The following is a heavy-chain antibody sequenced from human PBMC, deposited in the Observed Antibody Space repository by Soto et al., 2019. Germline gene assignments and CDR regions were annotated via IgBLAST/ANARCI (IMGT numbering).Heavy chain of an antibody. CDR2: INHSGST. CDR3: ARLNSGSYYPLFDY. V-gene: IGHV4-34*01. D-gene: IGHD1-26*01. CDR1: GGSFSGYY. Sequence: SETLSLTCAVYGGSFSGYYWSWIRQPPGKGLEWIGEINHSGSTNYNPSLKSRVTISVDTSKNQFSLKLSSVTAADTAVYYCARLNSGSYYPLFDYWGQGTLVTVSS. J-gene: IGHJ4*02.